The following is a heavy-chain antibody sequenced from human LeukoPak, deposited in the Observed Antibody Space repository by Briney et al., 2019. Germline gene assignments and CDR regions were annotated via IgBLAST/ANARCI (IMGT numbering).Heavy chain of an antibody. J-gene: IGHJ5*02. CDR1: VYTFTTYS. CDR2: INPSGGST. V-gene: IGHV1-46*01. CDR3: AREYLVGYSGSWYSGWFDR. Sequence: GASVKVSCKASVYTFTTYSMHWVRQAPGQGLEWMGVINPSGGSTSYAQEFQGRVTMTRDMSTSTVYMELSSLRSEDTDVYYCAREYLVGYSGSWYSGWFDRWGQGTLVTVSS. D-gene: IGHD6-13*01.